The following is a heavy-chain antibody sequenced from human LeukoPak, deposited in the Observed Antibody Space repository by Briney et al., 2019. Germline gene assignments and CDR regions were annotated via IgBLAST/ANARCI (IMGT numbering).Heavy chain of an antibody. J-gene: IGHJ4*02. CDR2: IIPIFGTA. D-gene: IGHD3-22*01. CDR1: GGTFSSYA. V-gene: IGHV1-69*01. Sequence: ASVKVSCKASGGTFSSYAISWVRQAPGQGLEWMGGIIPIFGTANYAQKFQGRVTITADESTSTAYMELSSLRSEDTAVYYCASSYYYDSSGYSVDYWGQGTLVTVSS. CDR3: ASSYYYDSSGYSVDY.